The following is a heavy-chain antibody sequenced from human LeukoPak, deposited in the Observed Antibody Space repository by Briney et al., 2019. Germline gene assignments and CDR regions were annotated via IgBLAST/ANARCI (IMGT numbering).Heavy chain of an antibody. Sequence: PGGSLRLSCAASGFTFSSYEMHWVRQAPGKGLEWVSYISSSDSTIYYADSVKGRFTISRDNAKNSLYLQMNSLRAEDTAVYYCARGLWFGELGYDYWGQGTLVTVSS. CDR1: GFTFSSYE. CDR3: ARGLWFGELGYDY. J-gene: IGHJ4*02. V-gene: IGHV3-48*03. CDR2: ISSSDSTI. D-gene: IGHD3-10*01.